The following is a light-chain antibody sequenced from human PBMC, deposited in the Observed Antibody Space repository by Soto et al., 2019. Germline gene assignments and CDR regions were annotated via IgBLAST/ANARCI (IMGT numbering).Light chain of an antibody. J-gene: IGKJ5*01. V-gene: IGKV3-20*01. Sequence: ENVLTQSPGTLSLSPGERATLSCRASQSVSRTYLAWYQQKPVQAPRLLIYATSSRATGIPDRFSGSGSGTDFTLTISRLEPEDFAVYYCQQYGSSLITFGQGTRLEIK. CDR3: QQYGSSLIT. CDR1: QSVSRTY. CDR2: ATS.